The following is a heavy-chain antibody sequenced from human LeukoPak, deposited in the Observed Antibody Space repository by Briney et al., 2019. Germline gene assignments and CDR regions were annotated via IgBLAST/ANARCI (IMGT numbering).Heavy chain of an antibody. V-gene: IGHV3-30*18. D-gene: IGHD5-12*01. Sequence: GGSLRLSCPASGFTLSTYGIQWVRQAPGKGLEWVAVISYDGSNKYYADSVKGRFTISRDNSKNTLYLQMNSLRAEDTAVYYCAKDLQGYDPFDYWGQGTLVTVSS. J-gene: IGHJ4*02. CDR1: GFTLSTYG. CDR3: AKDLQGYDPFDY. CDR2: ISYDGSNK.